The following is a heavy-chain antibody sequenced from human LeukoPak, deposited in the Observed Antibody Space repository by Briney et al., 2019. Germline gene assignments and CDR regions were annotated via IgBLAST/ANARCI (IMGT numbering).Heavy chain of an antibody. CDR3: AKSLWTYYYDSSGYFDY. V-gene: IGHV3-23*01. D-gene: IGHD3-22*01. CDR2: ISGSGGST. J-gene: IGHJ4*02. CDR1: GFTFSSYA. Sequence: QSGGSLRLSCAASGFTFSSYAMSWVRQAPGKGLEWVSAISGSGGSTYYADSVKGQFTISRGNSKNTLYLQMNSLRAEDTAVYYCAKSLWTYYYDSSGYFDYWGQGTLVTVSS.